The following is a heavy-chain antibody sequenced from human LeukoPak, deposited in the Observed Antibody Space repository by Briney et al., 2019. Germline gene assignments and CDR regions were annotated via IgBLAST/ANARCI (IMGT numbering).Heavy chain of an antibody. CDR2: TNANSGGT. J-gene: IGHJ4*02. CDR3: ARGPLTVVAAMYYFDY. CDR1: LYTFTRYY. V-gene: IGHV1-2*02. D-gene: IGHD2-15*01. Sequence: ASVQVSCKASLYTFTRYYMNWVGQSPRLELKWMGGTNANSGGTNYAQKFQGRVTMTRDTSISTAYMELSRLRSDDTAVYYCARGPLTVVAAMYYFDYWGQGTLVTVSS.